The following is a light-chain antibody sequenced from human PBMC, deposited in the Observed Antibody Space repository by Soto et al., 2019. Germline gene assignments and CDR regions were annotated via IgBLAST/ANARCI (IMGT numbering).Light chain of an antibody. J-gene: IGKJ5*01. CDR2: GAS. CDR1: QSVSSD. CDR3: QQRSNWPPIT. Sequence: ETVMNLSPSTLSVSPGERATLSCRASQSVSSDLAWYQQKPGQAPRLLIYGASTRATGIPARFSGSGSGTDFTLTISSLEPEDFAVYYCQQRSNWPPITFGQGTRLAIK. V-gene: IGKV3-11*01.